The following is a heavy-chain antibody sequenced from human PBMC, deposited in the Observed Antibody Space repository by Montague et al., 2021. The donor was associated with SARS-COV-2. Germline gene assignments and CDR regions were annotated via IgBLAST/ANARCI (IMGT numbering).Heavy chain of an antibody. J-gene: IGHJ6*02. D-gene: IGHD3-10*01. Sequence: SETLSLTCAVYGGSLSGYYWSWIRQPPEKGLEWIGEINHSANTKYNPSLKSPVTISIDTSKNQFSLKMNSVTAADTATYYCASGIYPSGSYYNRYYYGLNIWGPGTTVIVSS. V-gene: IGHV4-34*01. CDR2: INHSANT. CDR3: ASGIYPSGSYYNRYYYGLNI. CDR1: GGSLSGYY.